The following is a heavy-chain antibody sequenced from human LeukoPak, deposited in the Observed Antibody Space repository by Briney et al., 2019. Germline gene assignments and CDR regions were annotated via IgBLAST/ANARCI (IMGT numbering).Heavy chain of an antibody. CDR1: GFTFSDYY. Sequence: SGGSLRLSCAVSGFTFSDYYMDWVRQAPGKGLEWVGRSRNKANSYTTEYAASVKGRFTVSRDDSKNSLYLQMNSLKTEDTAVYYCARVIVGATGDAFDIWGQGTVVTVSS. V-gene: IGHV3-72*01. J-gene: IGHJ3*02. CDR2: SRNKANSYTT. D-gene: IGHD1-26*01. CDR3: ARVIVGATGDAFDI.